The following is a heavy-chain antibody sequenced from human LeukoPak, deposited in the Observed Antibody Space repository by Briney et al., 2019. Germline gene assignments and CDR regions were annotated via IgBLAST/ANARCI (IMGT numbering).Heavy chain of an antibody. CDR3: AGSGGWLLHY. CDR2: IRQDGDTK. D-gene: IGHD6-19*01. CDR1: GFPFNAYW. J-gene: IGHJ4*02. V-gene: IGHV3-7*01. Sequence: GGSLRLSCAASGFPFNAYWMTWVRQAPGKGLEWVANIRQDGDTKYYVDSVKGRFTISRDNAMNSLYLQMNSLRAEDTAVYYCAGSGGWLLHYWGQGTLVTVSS.